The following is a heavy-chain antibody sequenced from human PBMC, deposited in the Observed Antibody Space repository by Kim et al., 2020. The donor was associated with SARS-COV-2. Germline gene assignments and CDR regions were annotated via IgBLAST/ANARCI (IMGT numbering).Heavy chain of an antibody. Sequence: GGSLRLSGAASGFTFAGSVMHWFRQAPGKGLQWVALVSGDGGTTYYADSVKGRFTISRDNSKDSLYLQMNSLRTDDTAFYYCSKASGWLPTYWGQGTLVTVSS. J-gene: IGHJ4*02. CDR1: GFTFAGSV. V-gene: IGHV3-43*02. CDR2: VSGDGGTT. CDR3: SKASGWLPTY. D-gene: IGHD2-15*01.